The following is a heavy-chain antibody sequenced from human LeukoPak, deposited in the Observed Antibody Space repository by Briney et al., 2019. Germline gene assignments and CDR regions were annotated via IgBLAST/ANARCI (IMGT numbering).Heavy chain of an antibody. V-gene: IGHV1-46*01. J-gene: IGHJ4*02. Sequence: ASVKVSCKASGYTFTRYYMHWVRQAPGQGLEWMGIINPSGGSTSYAQKFQGRVTMTRDMSTSTVYMELSSLRSEDTAMYYCATRGAEGFDYWGQGTLVTVSS. CDR1: GYTFTRYY. CDR3: ATRGAEGFDY. D-gene: IGHD1-26*01. CDR2: INPSGGST.